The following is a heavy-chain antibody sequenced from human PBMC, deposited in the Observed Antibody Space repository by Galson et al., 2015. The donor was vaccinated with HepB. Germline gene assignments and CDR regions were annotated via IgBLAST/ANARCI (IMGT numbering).Heavy chain of an antibody. D-gene: IGHD6-19*01. CDR2: IFSSDSQT. CDR3: ARGYSSGWYLGGVYFDY. Sequence: SLRLSCAASGFSFTDYYMTWIRQTPGKGLEWLSYIFSSDSQTKYVDSVKGRFTISRDNAKNSLYLQMNSLRPEDTAVYYCARGYSSGWYLGGVYFDYWGQGSLVTVSS. J-gene: IGHJ4*02. CDR1: GFSFTDYY. V-gene: IGHV3-11*05.